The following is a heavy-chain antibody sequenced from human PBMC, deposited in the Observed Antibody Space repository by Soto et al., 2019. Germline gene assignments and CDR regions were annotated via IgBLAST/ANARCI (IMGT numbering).Heavy chain of an antibody. CDR1: GYTFTSYA. J-gene: IGHJ4*02. D-gene: IGHD2-21*02. V-gene: IGHV1-3*01. CDR2: INAGNGNT. Sequence: GASVKVSCKASGYTFTSYAMHWVRQAPGQRLEWMGWINAGNGNTKYSQKFQGRVTITRDTSASTAYMELSSLRSEYTAMYYCARGGGIVVVTAPYDHWGQGTLVTVSS. CDR3: ARGGGIVVVTAPYDH.